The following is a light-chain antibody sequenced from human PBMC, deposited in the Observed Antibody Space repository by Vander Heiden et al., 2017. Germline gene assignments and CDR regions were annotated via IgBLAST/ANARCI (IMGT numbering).Light chain of an antibody. CDR2: GNV. CDR1: SSNIGAGYD. V-gene: IGLV1-40*01. Sequence: QSVLTQPPSVSGAPGQRVTISCTGSSSNIGAGYDVHWYPQLPLTAPKLLIYGNVNRPSGVPDRISGSKSGTSASLAITGLQADDEADYYCQSYDNSLSAWVFGGGTKLTAL. CDR3: QSYDNSLSAWV. J-gene: IGLJ3*02.